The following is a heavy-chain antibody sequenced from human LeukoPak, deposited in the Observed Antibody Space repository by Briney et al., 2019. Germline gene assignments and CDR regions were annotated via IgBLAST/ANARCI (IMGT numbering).Heavy chain of an antibody. J-gene: IGHJ4*02. V-gene: IGHV3-30-3*01. D-gene: IGHD2-15*01. CDR2: ISYDGSNK. CDR3: ARVAFPQGGSSYYFDY. Sequence: GGSLRLSCAASGFTFSSYAMHWVRQAPGKGLEWVAVISYDGSNKYYADSVKGRFTISRDNSKNTLYLQMNSLRAVDTAVYYCARVAFPQGGSSYYFDYWGQGTLVTVSS. CDR1: GFTFSSYA.